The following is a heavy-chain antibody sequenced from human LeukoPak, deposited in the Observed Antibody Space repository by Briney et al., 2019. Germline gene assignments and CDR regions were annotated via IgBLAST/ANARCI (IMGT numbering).Heavy chain of an antibody. Sequence: PGGSLRLSCAASGFTFSSYEMNWVRQAPGKGLEWVSYISSSGSTIYYADSVKGRFTISRDNAKNSLYLQMNSLRAEDTAVYYCAKGVVVVAATGYGKEPFDYWGQGTLVTVSS. D-gene: IGHD2-15*01. CDR1: GFTFSSYE. V-gene: IGHV3-48*03. CDR3: AKGVVVVAATGYGKEPFDY. CDR2: ISSSGSTI. J-gene: IGHJ4*02.